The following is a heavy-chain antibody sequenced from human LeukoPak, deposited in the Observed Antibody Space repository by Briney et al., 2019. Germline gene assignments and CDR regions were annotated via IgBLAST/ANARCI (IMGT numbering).Heavy chain of an antibody. J-gene: IGHJ4*02. CDR1: GGSISSSSYY. V-gene: IGHV4-39*07. CDR2: IYYSGST. CDR3: ARDPEQWLVRGYFDY. D-gene: IGHD6-19*01. Sequence: SETLSLTCTVSGGSISSSSYYWGWIRQPPGKGLEWIGSIYYSGSTYYNPSLKSRVTISVDTSKNQFSLKLSSVTAADTAVYYCARDPEQWLVRGYFDYWGQGTLVTVSS.